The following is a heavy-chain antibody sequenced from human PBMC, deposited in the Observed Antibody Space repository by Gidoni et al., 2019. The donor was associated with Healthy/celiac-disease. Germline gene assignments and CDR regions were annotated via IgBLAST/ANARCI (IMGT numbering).Heavy chain of an antibody. D-gene: IGHD1-26*01. CDR2: IIPILGIA. J-gene: IGHJ4*02. CDR3: ATEGATVYYFDY. Sequence: QFQLVQSGAEVQKPGSSVKVSCKASGGTFSSYALSWVRQAPGQGLEWMGRIIPILGIANYAQKFQGRVTITADKSTSTAYMELSSLRSEDTAVYYCATEGATVYYFDYWGQGTLVTVSS. V-gene: IGHV1-69*04. CDR1: GGTFSSYA.